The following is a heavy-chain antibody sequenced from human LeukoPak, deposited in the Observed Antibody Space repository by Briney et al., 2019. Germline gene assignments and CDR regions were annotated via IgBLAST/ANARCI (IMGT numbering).Heavy chain of an antibody. D-gene: IGHD3-10*01. J-gene: IGHJ4*02. CDR2: IRYDGSNK. CDR1: GFTFSSCG. CDR3: AKDYYGSGRYYFDY. V-gene: IGHV3-30*02. Sequence: GGSLRLSCAASGFTFSSCGMHWVRQAPGKGLEWVAFIRYDGSNKYYADSVKGRFTISRDNSKNTLYLQMNSLRAEDTAVYYCAKDYYGSGRYYFDYWGQGTLVTVSS.